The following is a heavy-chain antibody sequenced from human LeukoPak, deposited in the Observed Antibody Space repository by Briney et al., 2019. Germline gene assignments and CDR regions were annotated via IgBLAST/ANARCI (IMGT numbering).Heavy chain of an antibody. D-gene: IGHD3-22*01. J-gene: IGHJ4*02. Sequence: PGGSLRLSCAGSGFTFSNYWVHWVRQAPGKGLVWVSRINEDGSRTDYADSVKGRFTISRDNSKNTLYLQMNSLRAEDTAVYYCAKDHYYDSSGAGEDYWGQGTLVTVSS. CDR2: INEDGSRT. CDR3: AKDHYYDSSGAGEDY. CDR1: GFTFSNYW. V-gene: IGHV3-74*01.